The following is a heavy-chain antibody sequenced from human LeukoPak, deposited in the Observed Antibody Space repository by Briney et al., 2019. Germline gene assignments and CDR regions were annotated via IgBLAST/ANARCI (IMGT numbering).Heavy chain of an antibody. CDR1: GGSFSGYY. V-gene: IGHV4-34*01. Sequence: SSETLSLTCAVYGGSFSGYYWNWIRQPPGKGLEWIGEINHSGSTNYNPSLRSRVTMSVDTSKNQFSLKLSSVTAADTAVYYCARHSRGPAAGPAFDYWGQGTLVTVSS. J-gene: IGHJ4*02. CDR3: ARHSRGPAAGPAFDY. CDR2: INHSGST. D-gene: IGHD6-13*01.